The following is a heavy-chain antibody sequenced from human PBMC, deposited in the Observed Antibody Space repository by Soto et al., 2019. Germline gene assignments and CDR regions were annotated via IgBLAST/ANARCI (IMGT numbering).Heavy chain of an antibody. J-gene: IGHJ4*02. CDR2: INHSGST. CDR1: GGSFSGYY. Sequence: QVQLQQWGAGLLKPSETLSLTCAVYGGSFSGYYWSWIRQPPGKGLEWIGEINHSGSTNYNPSLKSRVTISVDTSKNQFSLKLSSVTAADTAGYYCARGKGGWLNYWGQGTLVTVSS. CDR3: ARGKGGWLNY. D-gene: IGHD6-19*01. V-gene: IGHV4-34*01.